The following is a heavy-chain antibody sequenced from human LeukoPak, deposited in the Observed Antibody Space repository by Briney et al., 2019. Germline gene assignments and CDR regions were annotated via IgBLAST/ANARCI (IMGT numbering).Heavy chain of an antibody. CDR1: GFSFTSYT. D-gene: IGHD3-3*01. J-gene: IGHJ3*02. CDR2: ISSSNSSI. Sequence: SGGSLRLSCAVSGFSFTSYTMNWVRQAPGKGLEWVSSISSSNSSIYYADSVKGRFTISRDNAKNSLDLQINSLRAEDTAVYFCARVGKITNFGVISSFYAFDIWGHGTMVTVSS. CDR3: ARVGKITNFGVISSFYAFDI. V-gene: IGHV3-21*06.